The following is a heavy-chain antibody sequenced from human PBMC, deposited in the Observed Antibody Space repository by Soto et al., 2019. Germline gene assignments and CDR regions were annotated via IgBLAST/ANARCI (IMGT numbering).Heavy chain of an antibody. D-gene: IGHD1-26*01. V-gene: IGHV4-31*03. CDR1: GGSASSADHY. Sequence: LSLTCTVSGGSASSADHYWSWIRQHPGKGLEWIGYIYYTGSTYYNPSLKSRVSISVDTSKNQFSLKLSSLTAADTAMYYCARENSVSGRRWFDPWGQGTLVTVSS. CDR3: ARENSVSGRRWFDP. J-gene: IGHJ5*02. CDR2: IYYTGST.